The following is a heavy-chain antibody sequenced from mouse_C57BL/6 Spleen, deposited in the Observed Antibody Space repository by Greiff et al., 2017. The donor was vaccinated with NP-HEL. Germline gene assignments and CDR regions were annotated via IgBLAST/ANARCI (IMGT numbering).Heavy chain of an antibody. CDR3: ARYLYYYGSLYYYARDY. V-gene: IGHV1-80*01. D-gene: IGHD1-1*01. CDR2: IYPGDGDT. CDR1: GYAFSSYW. J-gene: IGHJ4*01. Sequence: QVQLQQSGAELVKPGASVKISCKASGYAFSSYWMNWVKQRPGKGLEWIGQIYPGDGDTNYNGKFKGKATLTADKSSSTAYMQLSSLTSEDSAVYFCARYLYYYGSLYYYARDYWGQGTSVTVSS.